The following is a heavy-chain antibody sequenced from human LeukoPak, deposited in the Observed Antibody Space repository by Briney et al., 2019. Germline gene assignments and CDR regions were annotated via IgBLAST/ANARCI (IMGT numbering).Heavy chain of an antibody. CDR3: ARDLSSGWYSPYYYYSGMDV. J-gene: IGHJ6*02. D-gene: IGHD6-19*01. Sequence: ASVKVSCKASGYTFTSYGISWVRQAPGQGLEWMGWISAYNGNTNYAQKLQGRVTMTTDTSTSTAYMELRSLRSDDTAVYYCARDLSSGWYSPYYYYSGMDVWGQGTTVTVSS. V-gene: IGHV1-18*01. CDR1: GYTFTSYG. CDR2: ISAYNGNT.